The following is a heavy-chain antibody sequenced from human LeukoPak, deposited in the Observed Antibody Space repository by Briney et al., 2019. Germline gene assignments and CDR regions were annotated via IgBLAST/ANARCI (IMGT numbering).Heavy chain of an antibody. Sequence: PGGSLRLSCAASGFTVSSNYMSWVRQAPGKGLEWVSDYADSVKGRFTISRDNSKNTLYLQMNSLRAEDTAVYYCARDLLGGGTFDIWGQGTMVTVSS. J-gene: IGHJ3*02. CDR3: ARDLLGGGTFDI. V-gene: IGHV3-53*01. D-gene: IGHD3-16*01. CDR1: GFTVSSNY.